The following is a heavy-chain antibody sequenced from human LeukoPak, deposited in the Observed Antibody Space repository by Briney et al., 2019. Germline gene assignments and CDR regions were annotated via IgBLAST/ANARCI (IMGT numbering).Heavy chain of an antibody. CDR3: ARGRLSPSGYYFDY. CDR1: GSTFTGYY. Sequence: GESLKISCKGSGSTFTGYYMHWVRQAPGQGLEWMGWINPNSGGTNYAQKFQGRVTMTRDTSISTAYMELSRLRSDDTAVYYCARGRLSPSGYYFDYWGQGTLVTVSS. V-gene: IGHV1-2*02. CDR2: INPNSGGT. J-gene: IGHJ4*02. D-gene: IGHD6-25*01.